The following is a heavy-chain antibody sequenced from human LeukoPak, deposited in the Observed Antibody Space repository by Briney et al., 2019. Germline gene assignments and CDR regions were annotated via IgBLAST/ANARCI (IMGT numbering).Heavy chain of an antibody. J-gene: IGHJ4*02. D-gene: IGHD2-2*01. CDR2: ISSSGSTI. V-gene: IGHV3-48*03. CDR3: ARERGCSSLSCYPDY. Sequence: GGSLRLSCAASGFTFSSYEMNWVRQAPGKGLEWVSYISSSGSTIYYADSVKGRFTISRDNAKNSLYLQMNSLGAEDTALYYCARERGCSSLSCYPDYWGQGTLVTVSS. CDR1: GFTFSSYE.